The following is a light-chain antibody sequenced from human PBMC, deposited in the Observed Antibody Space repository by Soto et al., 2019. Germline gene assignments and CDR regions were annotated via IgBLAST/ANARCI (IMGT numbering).Light chain of an antibody. CDR2: GAS. CDR3: QPYCSSPLT. Sequence: IVLTQSPGTLSLSPGERATLSCRASQSVSGSHLAWYQQKPGQAPRLLLYGASTRATGIPDRFSGSGSGTDFTITISRVEPEDFAVFYCQPYCSSPLTFGGGTKVEIK. J-gene: IGKJ4*01. V-gene: IGKV3-20*01. CDR1: QSVSGSH.